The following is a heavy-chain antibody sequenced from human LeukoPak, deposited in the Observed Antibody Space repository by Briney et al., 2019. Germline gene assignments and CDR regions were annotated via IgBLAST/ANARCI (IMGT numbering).Heavy chain of an antibody. J-gene: IGHJ6*03. D-gene: IGHD3-3*01. Sequence: ASVKVSCKASGYTFTSYYMHWVRQAPGQGLEWMGIINPSGGSTSYAQKFQGRVTMTRDTSTSTVYMELSSLRAEDTAVYYCARDQAGYDFWSGYWDYYYYYMDVWGKGTTVTVSS. V-gene: IGHV1-46*01. CDR2: INPSGGST. CDR1: GYTFTSYY. CDR3: ARDQAGYDFWSGYWDYYYYYMDV.